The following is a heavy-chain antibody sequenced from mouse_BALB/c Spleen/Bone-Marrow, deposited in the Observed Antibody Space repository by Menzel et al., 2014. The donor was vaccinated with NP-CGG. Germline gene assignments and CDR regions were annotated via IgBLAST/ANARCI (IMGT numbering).Heavy chain of an antibody. CDR2: ISTYSGNT. CDR1: GYTFTDYA. J-gene: IGHJ4*01. CDR3: ARRTTGYAMDY. Sequence: VQLQQSGPELVRPGVSVKISCKGSGYTFTDYAIHWVKRSPAKSLEWIGVISTYSGNTKYNQKFKDKATKTVDKSSSTAYMELARLTSEDSAIYYCARRTTGYAMDYWGQGTSVTVSS. V-gene: IGHV1-67*01.